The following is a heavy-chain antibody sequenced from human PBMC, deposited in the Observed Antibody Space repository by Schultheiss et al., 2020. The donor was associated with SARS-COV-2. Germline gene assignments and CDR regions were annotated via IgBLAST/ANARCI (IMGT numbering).Heavy chain of an antibody. Sequence: GGSLRLSCAASGFTFSSYAMSWVRQAPGKGLEWVSFISDSSTNIYYIDSVRGRFIISRDDSKNTLHLQVTSLRAEDTAVYYCARDPGGYSYGPQYYFDYWCQGTLVTVSS. V-gene: IGHV3-21*01. CDR3: ARDPGGYSYGPQYYFDY. D-gene: IGHD5-18*01. CDR1: GFTFSSYA. J-gene: IGHJ4*02. CDR2: ISDSSTNI.